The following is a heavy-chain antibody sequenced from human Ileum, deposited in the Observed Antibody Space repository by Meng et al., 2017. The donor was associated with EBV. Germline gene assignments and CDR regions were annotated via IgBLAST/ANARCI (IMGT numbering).Heavy chain of an antibody. J-gene: IGHJ5*02. CDR1: GGFFSGYY. D-gene: IGHD3-22*01. Sequence: QVQLQQWGAGRLKPPETLSLTCAVYGGFFSGYYWSWIRQSPGKGLEWIGEINHSGSTNYNPSLKSRVTISVDTSKNQFSLKLTSVTAADTAVYYCAREARSSGYHPGIGPWGQGTLVTVSS. CDR3: AREARSSGYHPGIGP. V-gene: IGHV4-34*02. CDR2: INHSGST.